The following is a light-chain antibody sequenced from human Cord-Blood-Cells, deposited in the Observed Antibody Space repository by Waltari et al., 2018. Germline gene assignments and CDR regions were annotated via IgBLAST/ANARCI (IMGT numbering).Light chain of an antibody. Sequence: SYVLTQPPSVSVAPGQTARITCGGNNIGSKSVHWYQQKPGQAPVLVIYYDSDRPSVIPERFSGSNSGNTATLTISRVEAGDEADYYCQVWDSSSDHVVFGGGTKLTVL. CDR3: QVWDSSSDHVV. J-gene: IGLJ2*01. CDR1: NIGSKS. CDR2: YDS. V-gene: IGLV3-21*04.